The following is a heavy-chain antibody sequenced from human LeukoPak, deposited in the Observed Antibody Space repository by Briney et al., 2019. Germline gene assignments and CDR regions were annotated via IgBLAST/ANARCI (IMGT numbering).Heavy chain of an antibody. D-gene: IGHD3-22*01. CDR1: GFTFSSYG. CDR2: ISYDGSNK. V-gene: IGHV3-30*18. Sequence: GGSLRLSCAASGFTFSSYGMHWVRQAPGKGLEWVAVISYDGSNKYYADSVKGRFTISRDNFKNTLYLQMNSLRAEDTAVYYCAKAAHDSSGYYPYYFDYWGQGTLVTVSS. J-gene: IGHJ4*02. CDR3: AKAAHDSSGYYPYYFDY.